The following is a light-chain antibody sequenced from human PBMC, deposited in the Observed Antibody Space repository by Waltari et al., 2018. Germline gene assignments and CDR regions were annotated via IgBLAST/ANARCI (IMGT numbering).Light chain of an antibody. J-gene: IGKJ1*01. V-gene: IGKV1-39*01. Sequence: DIQMTQSPSSLSASVGDRVTITCRASQSITYYLNWYQQQPGKAPKLLVYAASSLQSGGPSRFSGSGSGTDFTLTINSLQPEDSATYYCQQTYSTPRTFGQGTKVQIK. CDR2: AAS. CDR1: QSITYY. CDR3: QQTYSTPRT.